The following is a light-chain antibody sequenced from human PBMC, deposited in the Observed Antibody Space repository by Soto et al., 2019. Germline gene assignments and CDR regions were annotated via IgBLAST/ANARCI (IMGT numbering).Light chain of an antibody. CDR2: EVS. CDR3: SSFTSINTWV. V-gene: IGLV2-14*01. CDR1: SSDVGGYNY. J-gene: IGLJ3*02. Sequence: QSVLTQPASVSGSPGQSITISCTGTSSDVGGYNYVSWYQQHPGKAPKLMIYEVSNRPSGVSNRFSGSKSGNTASLTTSGLQAEDEADYYCSSFTSINTWVFGGGTKLTVL.